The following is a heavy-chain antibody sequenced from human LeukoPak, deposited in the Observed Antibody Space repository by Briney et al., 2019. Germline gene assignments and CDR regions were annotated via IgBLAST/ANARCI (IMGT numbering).Heavy chain of an antibody. CDR2: IYPGDSDT. D-gene: IGHD1-7*01. CDR1: GYSFTSYW. V-gene: IGHV5-51*01. CDR3: ALFITGTTTSRGYFDY. Sequence: GESLKISCKGSGYSFTSYWIGWVRQMPGKGLEWMGIIYPGDSDTRYSPSFQGQVTISADKSISTAYLQWSSLKASDTAMYYCALFITGTTTSRGYFDYWGQGTLVTVSS. J-gene: IGHJ4*02.